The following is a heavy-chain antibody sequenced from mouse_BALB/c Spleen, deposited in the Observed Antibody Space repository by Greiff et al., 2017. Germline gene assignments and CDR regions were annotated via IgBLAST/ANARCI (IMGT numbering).Heavy chain of an antibody. CDR1: GFTFSSYA. D-gene: IGHD2-4*01. CDR3: ARGGYDYDEGYFDY. CDR2: ISSGGSYT. V-gene: IGHV5-9-4*01. Sequence: EVKLVESGGGLVKPGGSLKLSCAASGFTFSSYAMSWVRQSPEKRLEWVAEISSGGSYTYYPDTVTGRFTISRDNAKNTLYLEMSSLRSEDTAMYYCARGGYDYDEGYFDYWGQGTTLTVSS. J-gene: IGHJ2*01.